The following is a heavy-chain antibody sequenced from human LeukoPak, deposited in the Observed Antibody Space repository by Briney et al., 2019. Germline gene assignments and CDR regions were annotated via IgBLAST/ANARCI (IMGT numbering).Heavy chain of an antibody. J-gene: IGHJ4*02. Sequence: GGSLRLFCAASGFTFSSYWMAWVRQAPGKGLEWVANIKGDESARHQADSVKGRFTISRDNTRNSLYLPMANLRGDDTAVYYCARDVVGSLDYWGQGTLVTVSS. D-gene: IGHD1-26*01. CDR2: IKGDESAR. CDR3: ARDVVGSLDY. V-gene: IGHV3-7*01. CDR1: GFTFSSYW.